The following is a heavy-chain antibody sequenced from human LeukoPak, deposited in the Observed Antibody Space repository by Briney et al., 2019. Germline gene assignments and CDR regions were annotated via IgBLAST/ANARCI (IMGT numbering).Heavy chain of an antibody. V-gene: IGHV3-49*04. J-gene: IGHJ3*01. CDR2: IRSKVYGGTT. CDR1: GFTFRDYA. D-gene: IGHD4-17*01. Sequence: PGGSLRLSCTGFGFTFRDYAVSWVRQAPGKGLECIGFIRSKVYGGTTEYAASVKGRFTISRDNAKNSLYLQMNSLRDEDTAVYYCATPTVSRWGQGTMVTVSS. CDR3: ATPTVSR.